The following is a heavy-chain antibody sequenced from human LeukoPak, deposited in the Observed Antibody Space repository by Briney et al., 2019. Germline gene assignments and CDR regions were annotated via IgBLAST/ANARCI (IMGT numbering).Heavy chain of an antibody. D-gene: IGHD3-22*01. Sequence: SETLSLTCTVSGGSISSSSYYWGWIRQPPGKGLEWIGSIYYSGSTYYNPSLKSRVTISVDTSKNQFSLKLSSVTAADTAGYYCASIRPGYHYYDSSGYRDDYWGQGTLVTVSS. J-gene: IGHJ4*02. V-gene: IGHV4-39*01. CDR1: GGSISSSSYY. CDR2: IYYSGST. CDR3: ASIRPGYHYYDSSGYRDDY.